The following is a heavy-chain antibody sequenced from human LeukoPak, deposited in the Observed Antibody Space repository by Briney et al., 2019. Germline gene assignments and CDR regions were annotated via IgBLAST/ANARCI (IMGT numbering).Heavy chain of an antibody. CDR2: IIPILGIA. Sequence: SVKVSCKASGGTFSSYAISWVRQAPGQGLEWMGRIIPILGIANYAQKFQGRVAITADKSTSTAYMELSSLRSEDTAVYYCASGTGTTWEYWFDPWGQGTLVTASS. D-gene: IGHD1-1*01. CDR3: ASGTGTTWEYWFDP. V-gene: IGHV1-69*04. J-gene: IGHJ5*02. CDR1: GGTFSSYA.